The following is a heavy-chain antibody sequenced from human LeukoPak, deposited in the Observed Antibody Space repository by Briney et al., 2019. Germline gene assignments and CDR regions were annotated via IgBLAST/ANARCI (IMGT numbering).Heavy chain of an antibody. CDR2: ISGDGVRT. CDR1: GFTFDEYA. Sequence: GGSLRLSCAASGFTFDEYAIHWVRQAPGKGLEWVSLISGDGVRTFYTDSVKGRFTISRDNSKNSLYLQMNSLRTEDTALCYCAKDLTSVYDAFNIWGQGTMVTVSS. J-gene: IGHJ3*02. CDR3: AKDLTSVYDAFNI. V-gene: IGHV3-43*02.